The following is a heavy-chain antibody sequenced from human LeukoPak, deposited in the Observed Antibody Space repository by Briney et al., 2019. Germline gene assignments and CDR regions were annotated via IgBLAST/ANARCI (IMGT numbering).Heavy chain of an antibody. J-gene: IGHJ4*02. D-gene: IGHD3-16*01. CDR3: AKDPNFRLGVYFDY. V-gene: IGHV3-23*01. Sequence: GRSLRLSCAASGFTFSSYAMSWVRQAPGKGLEWVSAISGSGGSTYYADSVKGRFTISRDNSKNTLYLQMNSLRAEDTAVYYCAKDPNFRLGVYFDYWGQGTLVTVSS. CDR2: ISGSGGST. CDR1: GFTFSSYA.